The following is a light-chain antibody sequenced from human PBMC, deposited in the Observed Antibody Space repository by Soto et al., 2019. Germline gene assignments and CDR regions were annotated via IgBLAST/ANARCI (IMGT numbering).Light chain of an antibody. CDR1: QTVGSN. CDR3: QQYNDWPRT. Sequence: ETVMTQSPATLSVSPGERATLSCRASQTVGSNLAWYQQTPGRAPRLLIYGASTRATGIPARFSGGGSGTELTLTIRSLQSEDFAVYYCQQYNDWPRTFGQGTKVEI. V-gene: IGKV3-15*01. J-gene: IGKJ1*01. CDR2: GAS.